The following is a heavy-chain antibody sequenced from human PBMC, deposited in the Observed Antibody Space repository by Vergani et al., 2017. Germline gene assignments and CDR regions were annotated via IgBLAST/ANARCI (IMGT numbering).Heavy chain of an antibody. Sequence: EVQLLESGGGLVQPGGSLRLSCAASGFTFSSYAMSWVRQAPGKGLEWVSAISGSGGSTYYADSVKGRFTISRDNSKNTLYLQMNSLRAEDTAVYYCANDSKEGPFSXDFWSGYGTGQDNWFDPWGQGTLVTVSS. J-gene: IGHJ5*02. CDR3: ANDSKEGPFSXDFWSGYGTGQDNWFDP. V-gene: IGHV3-23*01. CDR1: GFTFSSYA. D-gene: IGHD3-3*01. CDR2: ISGSGGST.